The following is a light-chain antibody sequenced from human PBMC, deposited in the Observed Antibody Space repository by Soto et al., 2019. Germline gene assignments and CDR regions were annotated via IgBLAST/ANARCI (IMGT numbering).Light chain of an antibody. CDR2: GAS. CDR3: QQHGSSPIT. J-gene: IGKJ5*01. V-gene: IGKV3-20*01. CDR1: QSVSSSY. Sequence: IMFKQSPGTLSLSPGERATLSCRASQSVSSSYLAWYQQKPGQAPRLLIYGASSRATGIPDRFSGSGSGTDFTLTIGRLEPEDFAVYYCQQHGSSPITFGQGTRLEIK.